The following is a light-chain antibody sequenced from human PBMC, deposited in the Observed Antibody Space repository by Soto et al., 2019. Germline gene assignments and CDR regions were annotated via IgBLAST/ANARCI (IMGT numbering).Light chain of an antibody. CDR3: QQYKNWPWT. CDR1: QSVSSN. Sequence: EIKMAQSPDTLSVSPGERATLSCRASQSVSSNLAWYQQKPGQAPRLLIYGASTRATGIPARFSGSGSGTEFTLTISSLQSEDCAVYYCQQYKNWPWTFGQGTKV. CDR2: GAS. J-gene: IGKJ1*01. V-gene: IGKV3-15*01.